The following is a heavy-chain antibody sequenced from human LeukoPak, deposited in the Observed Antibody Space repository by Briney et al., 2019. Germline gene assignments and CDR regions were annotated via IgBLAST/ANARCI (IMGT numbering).Heavy chain of an antibody. CDR3: TTQEDYGDYVVDY. CDR2: IKSKTDGGTT. CDR1: GFTFSSYW. Sequence: GGSLRLSCVASGFTFSSYWMHWVRQAPGKGLEWVGRIKSKTDGGTTDYAAPVKGRFTISRDDSKNTLYLQMNSLKTEDTAVYYCTTQEDYGDYVVDYWGQGTLVTVSS. J-gene: IGHJ4*02. D-gene: IGHD4-17*01. V-gene: IGHV3-15*07.